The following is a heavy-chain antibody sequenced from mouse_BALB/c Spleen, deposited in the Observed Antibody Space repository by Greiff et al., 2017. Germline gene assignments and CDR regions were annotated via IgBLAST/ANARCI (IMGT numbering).Heavy chain of an antibody. CDR2: IWVGGST. D-gene: IGHD1-1*01. CDR1: GFSLTSYG. V-gene: IGHV2-9*02. CDR3: ARGTYYYGSSYGAMDY. J-gene: IGHJ4*01. Sequence: VKLMESGPGLVAPSQSLSITCTVSGFSLTSYGVHWVRQPPGKGLEWLGVIWVGGSTNYNSALMSRLSISKDNSKSQVFLKMNSLQTDDTAMYYCARGTYYYGSSYGAMDYWGQGTSVTVSS.